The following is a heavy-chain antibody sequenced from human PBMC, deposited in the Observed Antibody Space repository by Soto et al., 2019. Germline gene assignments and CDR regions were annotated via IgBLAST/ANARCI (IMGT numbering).Heavy chain of an antibody. Sequence: EVQLVESGGGLVQPGGSLRLSCAASGFTFSSCWMHWVRQTPGKGLVWVSRINKDGSSTTYTDSVRGRFTISRDNAKNTLYLQMNSLRAEDTAIYYCARDNWGEDYWGQGTLVTVSS. CDR2: INKDGSST. J-gene: IGHJ4*02. D-gene: IGHD7-27*01. V-gene: IGHV3-74*01. CDR3: ARDNWGEDY. CDR1: GFTFSSCW.